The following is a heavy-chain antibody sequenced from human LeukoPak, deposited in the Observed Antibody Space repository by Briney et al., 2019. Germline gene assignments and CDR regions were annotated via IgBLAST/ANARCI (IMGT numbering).Heavy chain of an antibody. D-gene: IGHD3-22*01. CDR3: ARLYYYDSSGYPNWFDP. CDR2: IIPIFGTA. V-gene: IGHV1-69*13. J-gene: IGHJ5*02. CDR1: GGTFSSYA. Sequence: SVKVSCKASGGTFSSYAISWVRQAPGQGLECMGGIIPIFGTANYAQKFQGRVTITADESTSTAYMELSSLRSEDTAVYYCARLYYYDSSGYPNWFDPWGQGTLVTVSS.